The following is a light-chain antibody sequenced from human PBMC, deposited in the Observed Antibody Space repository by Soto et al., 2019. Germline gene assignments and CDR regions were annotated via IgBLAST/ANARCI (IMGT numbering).Light chain of an antibody. CDR1: QSISSW. J-gene: IGKJ1*01. V-gene: IGKV1-5*01. Sequence: DIQMTQSPSTLAAAVGDRVTITCRASQSISSWLAWYQQKPGKAPKLLIYDASSLESVVPSRFSGSGSGTEFTLTISSRQPDDFATYYCQQYNSYPGTFGQGTKVEIK. CDR2: DAS. CDR3: QQYNSYPGT.